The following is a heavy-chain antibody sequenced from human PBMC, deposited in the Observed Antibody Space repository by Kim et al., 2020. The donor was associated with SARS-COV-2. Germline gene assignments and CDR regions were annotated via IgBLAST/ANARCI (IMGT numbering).Heavy chain of an antibody. Sequence: SETLSLTCAVYGGSFSGYYCSWIRQPPGKGLDWIGEINHSGSTNYNPSPKRRVTISVDTSKNQFSLKLSSVTAADTAVYYCARAEVIAAAGNNWFDPWGQGTLVTVSS. CDR1: GGSFSGYY. V-gene: IGHV4-34*01. J-gene: IGHJ5*02. CDR2: INHSGST. CDR3: ARAEVIAAAGNNWFDP. D-gene: IGHD6-13*01.